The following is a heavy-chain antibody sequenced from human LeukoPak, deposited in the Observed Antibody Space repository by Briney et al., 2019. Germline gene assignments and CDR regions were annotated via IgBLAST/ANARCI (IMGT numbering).Heavy chain of an antibody. Sequence: GGSLRLSCVASGFILSGYWMYWVRQAPGKGLMYISRNNGDGSTTNYADVVKGRFTMSRDNVKNTLYLQMNSLRVEDTAVYYCARDPRNVGLAPWGQGTLVTVSS. V-gene: IGHV3-74*01. J-gene: IGHJ5*02. CDR1: GFILSGYW. D-gene: IGHD2-15*01. CDR3: ARDPRNVGLAP. CDR2: NNGDGSTT.